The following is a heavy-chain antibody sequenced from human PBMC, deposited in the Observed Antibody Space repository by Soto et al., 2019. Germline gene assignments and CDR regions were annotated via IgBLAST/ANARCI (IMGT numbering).Heavy chain of an antibody. V-gene: IGHV3-23*01. CDR3: AKTQDILVLPPGFVP. CDR1: GFTFSSYA. D-gene: IGHD2-2*01. CDR2: ISGSGGST. J-gene: IGHJ5*02. Sequence: GGSLRLSCAASGFTFSSYAMSWVRQAPGKWLEWVSAISGSGGSTYYADSVKGRFTISRDNSKNTLYLQMNSLRAEDTDVYYCAKTQDILVLPPGFVPWGPGXLVTVFS.